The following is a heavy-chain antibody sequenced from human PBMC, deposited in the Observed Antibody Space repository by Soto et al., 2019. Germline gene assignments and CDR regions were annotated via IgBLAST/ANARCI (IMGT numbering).Heavy chain of an antibody. J-gene: IGHJ6*02. V-gene: IGHV3-49*04. Sequence: GGSLRLSCTASGFTFGDYAMNWVRQAPGKGLEWVGFIRSKAYGGTTEYAASVKGRSTISRDDSKSIAYLQMSSLKTEDTAVYYCTRARLDFWRGYYTEYYYYYGMDVWGQGTTVTVSS. CDR1: GFTFGDYA. CDR2: IRSKAYGGTT. CDR3: TRARLDFWRGYYTEYYYYYGMDV. D-gene: IGHD3-3*01.